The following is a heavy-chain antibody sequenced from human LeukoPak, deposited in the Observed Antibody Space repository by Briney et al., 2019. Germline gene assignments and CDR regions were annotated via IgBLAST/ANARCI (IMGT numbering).Heavy chain of an antibody. J-gene: IGHJ6*03. Sequence: ASVKVSCNSSGYTFTVYYIHWMRQAPGQGLEWMGWINPNSGGTNYAQKFQGRVTMTRDTSISTAYMELSRLRSDDTAVYYCARGGLDTAMVMYYFYGYMDVWGRGTTVTVSS. D-gene: IGHD5-18*01. CDR1: GYTFTVYY. V-gene: IGHV1-2*02. CDR3: ARGGLDTAMVMYYFYGYMDV. CDR2: INPNSGGT.